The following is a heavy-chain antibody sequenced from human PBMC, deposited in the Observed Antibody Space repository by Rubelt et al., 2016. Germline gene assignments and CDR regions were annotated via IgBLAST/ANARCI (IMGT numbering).Heavy chain of an antibody. CDR3: ARDRLVGASDAFDF. CDR2: IYHTWTT. V-gene: IGHV4-38-2*02. CDR1: GYSISRGYF. D-gene: IGHD1-26*01. Sequence: QVYLQESGPGLVKPSETLSLTCNVSGYSISRGYFWGWIRPPPGKGLGWIGFIYHTWTTYYKPSLKSRVTISVDTSKKQFSLKRTSVTAADTAMYYCARDRLVGASDAFDFWGQGTVVTVSS. J-gene: IGHJ3*01.